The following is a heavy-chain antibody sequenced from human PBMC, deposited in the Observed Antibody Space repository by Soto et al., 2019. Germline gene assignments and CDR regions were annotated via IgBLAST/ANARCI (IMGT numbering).Heavy chain of an antibody. CDR3: AKALGELSPESFDY. CDR2: ISYDGSNK. Sequence: VGSLRLSCAASGFTFSSYGMHWVRQAQGKGLEWVTFISYDGSNKYYADSVKGRVTVSRDNSKNTQYLQMNSLRAEDTAVYFCAKALGELSPESFDYWGRGTLVTVSS. D-gene: IGHD3-16*02. J-gene: IGHJ4*02. CDR1: GFTFSSYG. V-gene: IGHV3-30*18.